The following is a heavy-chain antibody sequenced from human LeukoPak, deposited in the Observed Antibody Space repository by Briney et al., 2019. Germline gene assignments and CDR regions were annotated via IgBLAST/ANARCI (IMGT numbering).Heavy chain of an antibody. CDR1: GFTFSSYW. D-gene: IGHD3-16*01. CDR2: INQDGGEE. Sequence: GGSLRLSCAASGFTFSSYWMSWVRQAPGKGLEWVANINQDGGEEYYGDSVKGRFSISRDNLKDTLYLQLNSLRAEDTAVYYCARDRVWTVLYWGQGTLVSVSS. V-gene: IGHV3-7*01. J-gene: IGHJ4*02. CDR3: ARDRVWTVLY.